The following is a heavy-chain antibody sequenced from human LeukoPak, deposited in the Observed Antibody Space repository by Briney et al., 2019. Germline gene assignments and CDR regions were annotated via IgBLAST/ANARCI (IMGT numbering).Heavy chain of an antibody. Sequence: SETLSLTCTVPGGSISSYYWSWIRQPAGKGLEWIGRIYTSGSTNYNPSLKSRVTMSVDTSKNQFSLKLSSVTAADTAVYYCARDRSGGRYWHFDLWGRGTLVTVSS. J-gene: IGHJ2*01. CDR1: GGSISSYY. V-gene: IGHV4-4*07. CDR3: ARDRSGGRYWHFDL. D-gene: IGHD2-15*01. CDR2: IYTSGST.